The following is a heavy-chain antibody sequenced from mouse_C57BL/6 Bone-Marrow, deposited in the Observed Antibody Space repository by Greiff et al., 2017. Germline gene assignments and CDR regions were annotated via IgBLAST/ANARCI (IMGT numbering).Heavy chain of an antibody. V-gene: IGHV1-85*01. CDR2: IYPRDGST. CDR1: GYNFTSYD. Sequence: QVQLQQSGPELVKPGASVKLSCKASGYNFTSYDINWVKQRPGQGLEWIGWIYPRDGSTKYNEKFKGKATLTVDTSSSTAYMELHSLTSEDSAVYFCARDYGSIYWYFDVCGTGTTVTVSS. CDR3: ARDYGSIYWYFDV. D-gene: IGHD1-1*01. J-gene: IGHJ1*03.